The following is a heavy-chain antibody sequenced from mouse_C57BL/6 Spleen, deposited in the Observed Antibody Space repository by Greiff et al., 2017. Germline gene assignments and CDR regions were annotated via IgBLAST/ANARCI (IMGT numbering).Heavy chain of an antibody. CDR1: GYTFTSYW. Sequence: VQLQQPGAELVKPGASVKMSCKASGYTFTSYWITWVKQRPGQGLEWIGDIYPGSGSTNYNEKFKSKATLTVDTSSSTAYMQLSSLTSEDSAVYYCARGDDGSSWFAYWGQGTLVTVSA. CDR3: ARGDDGSSWFAY. D-gene: IGHD2-3*01. V-gene: IGHV1-55*01. J-gene: IGHJ3*01. CDR2: IYPGSGST.